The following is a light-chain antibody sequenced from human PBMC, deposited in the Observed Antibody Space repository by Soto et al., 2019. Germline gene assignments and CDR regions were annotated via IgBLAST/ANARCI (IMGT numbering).Light chain of an antibody. J-gene: IGKJ1*01. V-gene: IGKV1-5*03. CDR1: QSISSW. Sequence: DIQMTQSPSTLSASVGDRVTITCRASQSISSWLAWYQQKPGKAPKLLIYQASSLETGVPSRFSGSGSGKEFPLTISSLQPDDFATYFCQQYNSFTWTFGQGTKVEIK. CDR3: QQYNSFTWT. CDR2: QAS.